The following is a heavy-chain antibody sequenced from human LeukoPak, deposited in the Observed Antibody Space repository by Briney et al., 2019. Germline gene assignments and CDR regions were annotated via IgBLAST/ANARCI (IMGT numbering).Heavy chain of an antibody. J-gene: IGHJ4*02. D-gene: IGHD1-26*01. Sequence: GGSLGLSCAASGFTFNDYAMHWVRQAPGKGLEWVSGISWNSGNIDYADSVKGRFTISRDNAKNSLYLQMNSLRAEDTALYYCAKLSGSYYEAYFDYWGQGTLVTVSS. CDR3: AKLSGSYYEAYFDY. CDR2: ISWNSGNI. CDR1: GFTFNDYA. V-gene: IGHV3-9*01.